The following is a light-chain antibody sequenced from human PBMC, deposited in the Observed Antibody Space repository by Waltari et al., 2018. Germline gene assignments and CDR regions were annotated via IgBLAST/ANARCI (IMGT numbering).Light chain of an antibody. J-gene: IGLJ1*01. Sequence: QSALTQPRSVSGSPGQSVPIPCPGPSTYVGGYHQVSWYQQPPGKAPKLTIYDVCKRPSGVPDRFSGSKSGNTASLTISGLQAEDEADYYCCSYAGSYTYVFGTGTKVTVL. V-gene: IGLV2-11*01. CDR1: STYVGGYHQ. CDR3: CSYAGSYTYV. CDR2: DVC.